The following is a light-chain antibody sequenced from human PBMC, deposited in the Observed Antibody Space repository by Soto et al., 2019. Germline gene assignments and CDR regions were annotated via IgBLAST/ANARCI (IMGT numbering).Light chain of an antibody. J-gene: IGLJ2*01. CDR1: SGHSSYA. CDR2: LNSDGSH. CDR3: QTWGACSP. Sequence: QLVLTQSPSASASLGASVKLTCTLSSGHSSYAIAWHQQQPEKGPRYLMKLNSDGSHSKGDGIPDRFSGSSSGAERYLTISSLQSEDEADYYCQTWGACSPFGGGTKVTVL. V-gene: IGLV4-69*01.